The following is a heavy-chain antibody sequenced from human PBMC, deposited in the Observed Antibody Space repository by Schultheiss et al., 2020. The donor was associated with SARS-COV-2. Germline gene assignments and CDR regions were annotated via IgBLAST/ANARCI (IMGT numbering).Heavy chain of an antibody. CDR3: ASLGSSGWYPDY. V-gene: IGHV4-34*01. J-gene: IGHJ4*02. CDR2: INHSGST. D-gene: IGHD6-19*01. Sequence: SETLSLTCTVSGGSISSYYWSWIRQPAGKGLEWIGEINHSGSTNYNPSLKSRVTISVDTSKNQFSLKLSSVTAADTAVYYCASLGSSGWYPDYWGQGTLVTVSS. CDR1: GGSISSYY.